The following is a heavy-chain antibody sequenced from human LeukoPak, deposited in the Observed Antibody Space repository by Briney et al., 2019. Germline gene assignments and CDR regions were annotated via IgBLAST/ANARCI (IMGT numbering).Heavy chain of an antibody. V-gene: IGHV3-7*01. Sequence: PGGALRLSCAASGFIFSSYWMSWVRQAPGKGLEWVANIKEEGSAKNYVDSVMGRFTISRDNAKNSLYLQMNSLRAEDTAVYYCAREGDCSSTSCYAHYYYYYMDVWGKGTTVTVSS. CDR3: AREGDCSSTSCYAHYYYYYMDV. CDR1: GFIFSSYW. CDR2: IKEEGSAK. J-gene: IGHJ6*03. D-gene: IGHD2-2*01.